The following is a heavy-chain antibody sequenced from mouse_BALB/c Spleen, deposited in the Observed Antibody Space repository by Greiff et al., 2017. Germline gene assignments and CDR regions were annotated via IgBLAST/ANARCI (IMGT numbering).Heavy chain of an antibody. CDR1: GFTFSSFG. J-gene: IGHJ3*01. CDR3: ARSDGNYPCAY. V-gene: IGHV5-17*02. Sequence: EVMLVESGGGLVQPGGSRKLSCAASGFTFSSFGMHWVRQAPEKGLEWVAYISSGSSTIYYADTVKGRFTISRDNPKNTLFLQMTSLRSEDTAMYYCARSDGNYPCAYWGQGTLVTVSA. D-gene: IGHD2-1*01. CDR2: ISSGSSTI.